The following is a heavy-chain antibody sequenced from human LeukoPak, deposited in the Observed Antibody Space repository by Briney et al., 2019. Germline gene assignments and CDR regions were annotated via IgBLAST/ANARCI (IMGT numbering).Heavy chain of an antibody. Sequence: GGSLRLSCAASGFTFSDAWMSRVRQAPGKGLEWVGRIKSNTAGGTTDYAAPVKGRFTISRDDSKNTLYLQMSSLIIEDTAVYFCATEYYGSFNYWGQGTLVTVSS. CDR2: IKSNTAGGTT. D-gene: IGHD1-26*01. J-gene: IGHJ4*02. CDR3: ATEYYGSFNY. V-gene: IGHV3-15*01. CDR1: GFTFSDAW.